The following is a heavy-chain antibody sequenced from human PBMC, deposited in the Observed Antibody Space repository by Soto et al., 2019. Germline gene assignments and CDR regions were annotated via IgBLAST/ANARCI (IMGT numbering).Heavy chain of an antibody. CDR2: ISSSGSTI. J-gene: IGHJ4*02. CDR1: GFTFSSYE. D-gene: IGHD6-19*01. CDR3: AREPRLTGYSSGWYGPHFDY. V-gene: IGHV3-48*03. Sequence: PGGSLRLSCAASGFTFSSYEMNWVRQAPGKGLEWVSYISSSGSTIYYADSVKGRFTISRDSAKNSLYLQMNSLRAEDTAVYYCAREPRLTGYSSGWYGPHFDYWGQGTLVTVSS.